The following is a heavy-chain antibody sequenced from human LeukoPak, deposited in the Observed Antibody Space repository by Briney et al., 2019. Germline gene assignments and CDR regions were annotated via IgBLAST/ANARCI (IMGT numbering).Heavy chain of an antibody. V-gene: IGHV3-9*01. CDR1: GFTFSSYG. CDR3: AKDISGSGKYYFDY. Sequence: GGSLRLSCVASGFTFSSYGMHWVRQAPGKGLEWVSGISWNSGSIGYADSVKGRFTISRDNAKNSLYLQMNSLRAEDTALYYCAKDISGSGKYYFDYWGQGTLVTVSS. D-gene: IGHD3-10*01. CDR2: ISWNSGSI. J-gene: IGHJ4*02.